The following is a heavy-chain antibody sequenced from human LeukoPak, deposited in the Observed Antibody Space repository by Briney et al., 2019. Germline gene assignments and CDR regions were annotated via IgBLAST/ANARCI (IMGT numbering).Heavy chain of an antibody. CDR1: GGSFSGYY. J-gene: IGHJ6*02. CDR3: ACDQCDSNRLYGMDV. Sequence: PSETLSLTCAVYGGSFSGYYWSWIRQPPGKGLEWIGEINHSGSTNYNPSLKSRVTISVDTSKNQFSLKLSSVTAADTAVYYCACDQCDSNRLYGMDVWGQGTTVTVSS. CDR2: INHSGST. V-gene: IGHV4-34*01. D-gene: IGHD3-22*01.